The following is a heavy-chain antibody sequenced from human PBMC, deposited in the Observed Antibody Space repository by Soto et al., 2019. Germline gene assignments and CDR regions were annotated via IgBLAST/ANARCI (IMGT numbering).Heavy chain of an antibody. V-gene: IGHV3-53*01. CDR3: ASSPFSRPYYYGMDV. Sequence: GGSLRLSCAASGFTVSSNYMSWVRQAPGKGLEWVSVIYSGGSTYYADSVKGRFTISRDNSKNTLYLQMNSLRAEDTAVYYCASSPFSRPYYYGMDVWGQGTTVTVSS. CDR1: GFTVSSNY. D-gene: IGHD1-1*01. CDR2: IYSGGST. J-gene: IGHJ6*02.